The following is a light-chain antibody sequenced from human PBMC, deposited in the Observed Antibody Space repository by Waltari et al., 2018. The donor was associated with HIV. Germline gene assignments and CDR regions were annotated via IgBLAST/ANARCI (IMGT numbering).Light chain of an antibody. Sequence: QVVLTQAPSDSASLGTSVNFTCTLSSGHSSYDIAWHQQPPGKGPRDLMKLHSYGSHNRGDGIPGRFQGSSSGAERHLFISRLRSDDEADSYCQTWCSGIVICGGGTKLTVL. CDR2: LHSYGSH. CDR1: SGHSSYD. CDR3: QTWCSGIVI. J-gene: IGLJ2*01. V-gene: IGLV4-69*01.